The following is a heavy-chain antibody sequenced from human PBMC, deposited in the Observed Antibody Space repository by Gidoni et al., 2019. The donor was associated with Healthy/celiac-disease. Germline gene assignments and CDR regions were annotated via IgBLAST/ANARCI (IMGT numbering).Heavy chain of an antibody. D-gene: IGHD3-10*01. CDR2: ISAYNGNT. CDR3: ARSTMVRGVIIKGWYDY. Sequence: QVQLVQSGAEVKKPGASVKVSCKASGYTLTSYGISWVRQAPGQGLEWMGWISAYNGNTNYAQKLQGRVTMTTDTSTSTAYMELRSLRSDDTAVYYCARSTMVRGVIIKGWYDYWGQGTLVTVSS. J-gene: IGHJ4*02. CDR1: GYTLTSYG. V-gene: IGHV1-18*04.